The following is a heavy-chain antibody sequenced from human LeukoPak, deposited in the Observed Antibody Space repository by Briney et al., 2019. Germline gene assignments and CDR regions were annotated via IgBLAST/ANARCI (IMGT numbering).Heavy chain of an antibody. CDR3: ARDKYYYGSGSYVHFDY. CDR1: GGSISSSSYY. CDR2: IYTSGST. V-gene: IGHV4-61*02. J-gene: IGHJ4*02. D-gene: IGHD3-10*01. Sequence: SETLSLTCTVSGGSISSSSYYWSWIRQPAGKGLEWIGRIYTSGSTNYNPSLKSRVTMSVDTSKNQFSLKLSSVTAADTAVYYCARDKYYYGSGSYVHFDYWGQGTLVTVSS.